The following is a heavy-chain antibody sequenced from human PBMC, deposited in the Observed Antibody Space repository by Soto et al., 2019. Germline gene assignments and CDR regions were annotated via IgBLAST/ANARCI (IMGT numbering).Heavy chain of an antibody. CDR3: AREAAAGYLNWFDP. V-gene: IGHV3-48*02. CDR1: GFTFSSYS. CDR2: ISSSSSTI. J-gene: IGHJ5*02. Sequence: GGSLGLSCAASGFTFSSYSMNWVRQAPGKGLEWVSYISSSSSTIYYADSVKGRFTISRDNAKNSPYLQMNSLRDEDTAVYYCAREAAAGYLNWFDPWGQGTLVTVSS. D-gene: IGHD6-13*01.